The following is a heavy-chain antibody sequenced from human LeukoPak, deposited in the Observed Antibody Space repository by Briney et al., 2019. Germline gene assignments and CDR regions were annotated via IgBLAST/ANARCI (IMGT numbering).Heavy chain of an antibody. V-gene: IGHV3-15*01. CDR3: TADIEGASRAIDY. Sequence: GGSLRLSCAASGFTFSSAWMTWVRQAPGKGLEWVGRIKSKSDGGTTDYAAPVKGRFTISRDDSKNTLYLQMTSLKTEDTAVYYCTADIEGASRAIDYWGQGTLVTVSS. D-gene: IGHD1-26*01. CDR1: GFTFSSAW. CDR2: IKSKSDGGTT. J-gene: IGHJ4*02.